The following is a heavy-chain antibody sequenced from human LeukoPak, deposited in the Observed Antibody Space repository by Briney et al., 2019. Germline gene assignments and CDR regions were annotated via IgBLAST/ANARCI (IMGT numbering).Heavy chain of an antibody. CDR3: ARYSSSWYRTCFDY. CDR2: ISSSSSYI. Sequence: PGGSLRLSCAASGFTFSSYSMNWVRQAPGKGLEWVSSISSSSSYIYYADSVKGRFTISRDNAKNSLYLQMNSLRAEDTAVYYCARYSSSWYRTCFDYWGQGTLVTVSS. V-gene: IGHV3-21*01. CDR1: GFTFSSYS. J-gene: IGHJ4*02. D-gene: IGHD6-13*01.